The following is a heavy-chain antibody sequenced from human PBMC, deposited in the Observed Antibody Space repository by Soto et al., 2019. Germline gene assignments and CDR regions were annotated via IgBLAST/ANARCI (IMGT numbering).Heavy chain of an antibody. CDR2: VYDSGST. D-gene: IGHD6-13*01. Sequence: PSETLSLTCTVSGGSISGDYWPWIREPPGKGLEWIGYVYDSGSTNYNPSLKSRVTISEDTSKSQFSLKVNSMTAADTAVYYCARYRREAVAGYTLDNWGQGILVTVSS. J-gene: IGHJ4*02. CDR3: ARYRREAVAGYTLDN. V-gene: IGHV4-59*01. CDR1: GGSISGDY.